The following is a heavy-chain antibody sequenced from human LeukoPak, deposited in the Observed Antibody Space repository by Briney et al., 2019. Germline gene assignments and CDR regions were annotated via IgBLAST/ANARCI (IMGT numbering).Heavy chain of an antibody. CDR1: GYTFTGYY. V-gene: IGHV1-2*02. CDR2: INPKSGGT. Sequence: ASVTVSFKASGYTFTGYYMHWVRQAPGQGLEWMGWINPKSGGTNYAQKFQGRVTMTRDTSISTAYMELSRLRSDDTAVYYCARGSEYYYDSSGYLTPYYFDYWGQGTLVTVSS. J-gene: IGHJ4*02. CDR3: ARGSEYYYDSSGYLTPYYFDY. D-gene: IGHD3-22*01.